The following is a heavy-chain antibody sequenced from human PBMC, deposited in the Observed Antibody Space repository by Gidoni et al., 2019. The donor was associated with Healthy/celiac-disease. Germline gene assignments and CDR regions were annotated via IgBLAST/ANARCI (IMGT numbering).Heavy chain of an antibody. D-gene: IGHD3-3*01. V-gene: IGHV3-30*01. CDR1: GFTFSSYA. CDR2: ISYDGSNK. CDR3: ARAQYDFWSGYYDY. Sequence: QVQLVESGGGVVQPGRSLRLSCAASGFTFSSYAMHWVRQAPGKGLEWLAVISYDGSNKYYADSVKGRFTISRDNSKNTLYLQMNSLRAEDTAVYYCARAQYDFWSGYYDYWGQGTLVTVSS. J-gene: IGHJ4*02.